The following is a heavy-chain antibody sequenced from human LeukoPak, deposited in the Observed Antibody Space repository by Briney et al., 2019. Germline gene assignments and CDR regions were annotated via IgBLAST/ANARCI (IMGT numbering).Heavy chain of an antibody. J-gene: IGHJ5*02. V-gene: IGHV3-23*01. CDR2: ISGSGGST. Sequence: PGGSLRLSCAASGFTLSSYAMSWVRQAPGKGLEWVSAISGSGGSTYYADSVRGRFTISRDNSKNTLYLQMNGLRAEDTAVYYCAKSSHISIGGRTLNWFDPWGQGTLVTVSS. CDR1: GFTLSSYA. CDR3: AKSSHISIGGRTLNWFDP. D-gene: IGHD3-3*01.